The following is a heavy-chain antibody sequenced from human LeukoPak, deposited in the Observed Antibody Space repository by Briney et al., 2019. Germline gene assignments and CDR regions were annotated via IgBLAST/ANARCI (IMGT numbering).Heavy chain of an antibody. V-gene: IGHV4-59*01. D-gene: IGHD4-17*01. Sequence: SETLSLTCTVSGGSISSYYWSWIRQPSGKGLEWIGYIYYSGSTNYNPSLKSRVTISVDTSKNQFSLKLSSVTAADTAVYYCARDPYGDYGYDAFDIWGQGTMVTVSS. CDR2: IYYSGST. J-gene: IGHJ3*02. CDR3: ARDPYGDYGYDAFDI. CDR1: GGSISSYY.